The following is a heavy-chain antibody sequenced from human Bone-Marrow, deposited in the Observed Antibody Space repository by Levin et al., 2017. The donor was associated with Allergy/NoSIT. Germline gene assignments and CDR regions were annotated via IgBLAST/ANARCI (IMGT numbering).Heavy chain of an antibody. J-gene: IGHJ4*02. CDR3: AKDRGMGGGSCFEY. CDR1: GFSFRNYA. V-gene: IGHV3-23*01. CDR2: IGGSGENT. Sequence: GGSLRLSCVASGFSFRNYAMSWVRQAPGKGLEWVSAIGGSGENTYYGDSVKGRFTISRDNSNNMLYLHMDSLRADDTAVYYCAKDRGMGGGSCFEYWGQGTLVTVSS. D-gene: IGHD2-15*01.